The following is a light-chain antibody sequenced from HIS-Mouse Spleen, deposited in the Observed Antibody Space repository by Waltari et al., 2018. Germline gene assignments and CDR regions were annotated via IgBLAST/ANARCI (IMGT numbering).Light chain of an antibody. CDR1: SSDVGSYNL. V-gene: IGLV2-23*01. Sequence: QSALTQPASVSGSPGQSITISCTGTSSDVGSYNLVSWYQQHPGKAPKLMIYEGSKRPSVVSCRFPCSKSGNTASLTISGLQAEDEADYYCCSYAGSSTVVFGGGTKLTVL. J-gene: IGLJ2*01. CDR3: CSYAGSSTVV. CDR2: EGS.